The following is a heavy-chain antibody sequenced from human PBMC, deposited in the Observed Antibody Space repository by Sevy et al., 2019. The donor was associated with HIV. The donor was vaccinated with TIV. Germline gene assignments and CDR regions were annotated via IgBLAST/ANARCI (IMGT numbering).Heavy chain of an antibody. CDR1: GFNLENFW. J-gene: IGHJ4*02. Sequence: GGSLRLSCVASGFNLENFWMNWVRQAPDKGLEWVANIRQDGSEIYYVASVKGRFTISRDNARNLVYLQMNSLRVEDTALYYCVRAIQSDGSFWGQGALVTVSS. CDR3: VRAIQSDGSF. D-gene: IGHD6-19*01. CDR2: IRQDGSEI. V-gene: IGHV3-7*01.